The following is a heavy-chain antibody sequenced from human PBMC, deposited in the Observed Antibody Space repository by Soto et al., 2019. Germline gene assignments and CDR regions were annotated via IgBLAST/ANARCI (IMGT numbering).Heavy chain of an antibody. V-gene: IGHV4-4*07. CDR1: GASVNSFY. CDR3: ARDRYYYDTRGFYYYYGMDV. J-gene: IGHJ6*02. D-gene: IGHD3-22*01. CDR2: IYNSGDT. Sequence: SETLSLTCTVSGASVNSFYWTWIRQPAGKFLEWIGHIYNSGDTKYNPSLKSRVTMSVDTSNNQFSLNLTSVTAADTAVYYCARDRYYYDTRGFYYYYGMDVWGQGTTVTVS.